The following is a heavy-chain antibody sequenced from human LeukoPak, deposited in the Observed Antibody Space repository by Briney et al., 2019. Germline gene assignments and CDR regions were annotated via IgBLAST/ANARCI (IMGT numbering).Heavy chain of an antibody. J-gene: IGHJ5*02. V-gene: IGHV3-33*06. CDR3: AKDSGHDYSVPPNWFDP. D-gene: IGHD4-11*01. CDR1: GFTFSTYG. Sequence: GRSLRLSCEASGFTFSTYGMHWVRQAPGKGLEWVAVIWYDGSNKNYADSVKGRFTISRDNSKNTLYLQMNSLRAEDTAVYYCAKDSGHDYSVPPNWFDPWGQGTLVTVSS. CDR2: IWYDGSNK.